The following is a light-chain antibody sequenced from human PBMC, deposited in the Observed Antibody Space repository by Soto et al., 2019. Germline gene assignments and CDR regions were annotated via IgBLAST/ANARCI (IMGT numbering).Light chain of an antibody. CDR1: QSVLYSSNNKNY. CDR3: QQYYSIPLT. V-gene: IGKV4-1*01. CDR2: WAS. J-gene: IGKJ4*01. Sequence: DIVMTQSPDSLAVSLGERATINCKSSQSVLYSSNNKNYLAWYQQKPGQPPKLLIYWASTRESGVPDRFSGSGSGTDFTLTISSLQAEDVAAYYCQQYYSIPLTFGGGTKVEI.